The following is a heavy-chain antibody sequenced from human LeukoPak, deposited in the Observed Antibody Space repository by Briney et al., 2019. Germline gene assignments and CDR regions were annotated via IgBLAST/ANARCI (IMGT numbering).Heavy chain of an antibody. CDR1: GGSISSYY. D-gene: IGHD6-19*01. CDR3: ARGADWFDP. Sequence: SETLSLTCTVSGGSISSYYWSWIRQPPGKGLEWIGYIYYSGSTNYNPSLKSRVTISVDTSKNQFSLKLSSVTAADTAVYYCARGADWFDPWGQGTLVTVSS. CDR2: IYYSGST. J-gene: IGHJ5*02. V-gene: IGHV4-59*01.